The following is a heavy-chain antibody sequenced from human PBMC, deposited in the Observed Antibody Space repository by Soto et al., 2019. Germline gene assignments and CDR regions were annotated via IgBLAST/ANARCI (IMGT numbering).Heavy chain of an antibody. J-gene: IGHJ6*02. CDR2: ISSSSSTI. V-gene: IGHV3-48*02. Sequence: GGSLRLSCAAPGFTFSTYSLNWVRQAPGKGLEWVSYISSSSSTIYYADSVKGRFTISRDNAKNSLYLQMNSLRDEDTAVYYCAPSGVGANYYYYGMDVWGQGTTVTVSS. CDR1: GFTFSTYS. CDR3: APSGVGANYYYYGMDV. D-gene: IGHD1-26*01.